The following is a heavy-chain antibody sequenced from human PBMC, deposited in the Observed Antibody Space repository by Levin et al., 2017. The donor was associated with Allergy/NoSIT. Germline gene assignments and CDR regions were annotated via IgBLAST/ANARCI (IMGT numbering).Heavy chain of an antibody. V-gene: IGHV4-39*01. D-gene: IGHD6-13*01. CDR2: SYYSGAT. CDR1: GGSIDSTTYY. Sequence: SETLSLTCTVSGGSIDSTTYYWGWIRQPPGKGLEWIGCSYYSGATYYNPSLRSRVTISVDTSKNQFSLKLSSVTAAATAVYYCARRSPFGSSHMDVWGQGTTVTVSS. CDR3: ARRSPFGSSHMDV. J-gene: IGHJ6*02.